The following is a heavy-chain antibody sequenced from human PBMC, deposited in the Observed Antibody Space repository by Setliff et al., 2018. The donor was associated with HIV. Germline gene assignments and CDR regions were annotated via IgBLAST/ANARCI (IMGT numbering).Heavy chain of an antibody. CDR3: ARDVYFTFSGEVIRHYLDV. V-gene: IGHV1-18*01. Sequence: ASVKVSCKASGYTFTSYGVTWVRQAPGQGLEWMGRISVYNGNTIYAQKLQGRVTMTTDTSTSTAYMELRSLRSDDTAVYYCARDVYFTFSGEVIRHYLDVWGKGTAVTVSS. J-gene: IGHJ6*03. CDR1: GYTFTSYG. D-gene: IGHD3-3*01. CDR2: ISVYNGNT.